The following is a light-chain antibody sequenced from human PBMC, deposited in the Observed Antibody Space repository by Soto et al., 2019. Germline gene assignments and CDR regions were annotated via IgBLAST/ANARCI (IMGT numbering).Light chain of an antibody. V-gene: IGLV2-14*01. CDR1: SSDVGGYNY. J-gene: IGLJ2*01. CDR3: TSYTRRSTVV. CDR2: EVT. Sequence: QSALTQPASVSGSPGQSITISCTGTSSDVGGYNYVSWYQQHPGKAPKVMIYEVTNRPSGVSNRFSGSKSGNTASLTISGLQAEDEADYYCTSYTRRSTVVFGGGTKVTVL.